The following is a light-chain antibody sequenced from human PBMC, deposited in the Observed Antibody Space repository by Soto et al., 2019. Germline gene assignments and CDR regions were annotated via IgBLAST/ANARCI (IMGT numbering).Light chain of an antibody. CDR3: STWDDSLNGPL. Sequence: QSVLTQPPSASGTPGQRVTISWSGGSSNIGGNTVNWYQQLPGAAPKLIIFSNSQRPSGVPDRFSGSKSGTSASLAIGGLQSEDEAEYYCSTWDDSLNGPLFGGGTKLTVL. V-gene: IGLV1-44*01. J-gene: IGLJ2*01. CDR1: SSNIGGNT. CDR2: SNS.